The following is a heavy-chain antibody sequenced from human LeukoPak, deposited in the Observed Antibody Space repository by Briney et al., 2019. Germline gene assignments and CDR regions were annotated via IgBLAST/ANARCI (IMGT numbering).Heavy chain of an antibody. V-gene: IGHV4-4*02. J-gene: IGHJ4*02. CDR3: ARDRGGYTYSHDY. Sequence: SETLSLTCAVSGGSISSNNWWIWVRPSPEKGLEWIGEIYHDGSTNYNPSLKSRVTISMDKSKNQLSLKLNFVTAADTAVYYCARDRGGYTYSHDYWGQGTLVTVSS. CDR2: IYHDGST. CDR1: GGSISSNNW. D-gene: IGHD5-18*01.